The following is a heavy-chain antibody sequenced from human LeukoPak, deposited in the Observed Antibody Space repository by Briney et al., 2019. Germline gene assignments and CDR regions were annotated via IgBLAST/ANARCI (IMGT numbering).Heavy chain of an antibody. CDR2: IYYSGST. V-gene: IGHV4-59*08. J-gene: IGHJ4*02. Sequence: SETLSLTFTVSGGSISSYYLSWLRQPPGKGLEWIGYIYYSGSTNYNPSLKSRVTISVDTSKNQFSLKLSSVTAADTAVYYCARHFYGSGSYNWGQGTLVTVSS. CDR1: GGSISSYY. D-gene: IGHD3-10*01. CDR3: ARHFYGSGSYN.